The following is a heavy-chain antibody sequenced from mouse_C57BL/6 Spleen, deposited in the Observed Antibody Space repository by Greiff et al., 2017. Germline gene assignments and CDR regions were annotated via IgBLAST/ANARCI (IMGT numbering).Heavy chain of an antibody. CDR2: IDPSDSYT. J-gene: IGHJ2*01. Sequence: QVQLQQPGAELVRPGTSVKLSCKASGYTFTSYWMHWVKQRPGQGLEWIGVIDPSDSYTNYNQKFKGKATLTVDTSSSTAYMQLSSLTSEDSAVYYCARWDTTVPHCDYWGQGTTLTVSS. CDR1: GYTFTSYW. V-gene: IGHV1-59*01. D-gene: IGHD1-1*01. CDR3: ARWDTTVPHCDY.